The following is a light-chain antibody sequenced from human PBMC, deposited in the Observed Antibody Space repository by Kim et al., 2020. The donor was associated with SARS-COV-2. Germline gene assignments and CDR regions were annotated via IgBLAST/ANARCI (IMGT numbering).Light chain of an antibody. Sequence: ASVGDRVTIACRASQGISDYLAWYQQKPGKVPKLLIYAASTLQSGVPSRFSGSGSGTDFTLTISSLQPEDVATYYFQKYNGAPRTFGQGTKVDIK. CDR1: QGISDY. CDR2: AAS. V-gene: IGKV1-27*01. CDR3: QKYNGAPRT. J-gene: IGKJ1*01.